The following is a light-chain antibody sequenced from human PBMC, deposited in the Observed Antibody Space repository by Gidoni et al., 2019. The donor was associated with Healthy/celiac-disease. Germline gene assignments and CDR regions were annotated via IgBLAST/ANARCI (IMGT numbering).Light chain of an antibody. CDR3: QQRSNWPPLT. CDR2: DAS. CDR1: QSVSSY. J-gene: IGKJ4*01. Sequence: DIVFTQSPATLSLSPGERATLSCRPSQSVSSYLAWYQQKPGQAPRLLIYDASNRATGIPARFSGTWSGTDFTLTLSSLEPEDFAVYYCQQRSNWPPLTFGGGTKVEIK. V-gene: IGKV3-11*01.